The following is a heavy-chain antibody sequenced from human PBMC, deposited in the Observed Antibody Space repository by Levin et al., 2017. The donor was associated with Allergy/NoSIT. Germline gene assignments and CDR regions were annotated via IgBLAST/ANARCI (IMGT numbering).Heavy chain of an antibody. CDR1: GFTFSRYY. J-gene: IGHJ4*02. CDR2: ITLDVTDT. V-gene: IGHV3-74*01. D-gene: IGHD2-2*01. Sequence: GGSLRLSCAASGFTFSRYYMHWVRQAPGKGLVWVSRITLDVTDTYYADSVKGRFTISRDNAENTLFLQMNSLRAEDTAIHYCARGGCSSTSCLDYWGQGILVTVSS. CDR3: ARGGCSSTSCLDY.